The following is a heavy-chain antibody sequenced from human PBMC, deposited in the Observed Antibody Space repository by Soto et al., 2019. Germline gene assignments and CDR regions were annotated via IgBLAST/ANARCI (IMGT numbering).Heavy chain of an antibody. D-gene: IGHD5-18*01. CDR1: GYTFSDYY. J-gene: IGHJ4*02. V-gene: IGHV1-46*01. CDR3: ARDLHGAFTTMVY. Sequence: QVQMVQSGAEVKKPGASVKVSCKASGYTFSDYYIHWVRQAPGQGLEWLGIMNPNGYTSKLAQDFQGRLSVASDTSTSTVYMELGSLTSEDTAVYYCARDLHGAFTTMVYWGQGTLVTVSS. CDR2: MNPNGYTS.